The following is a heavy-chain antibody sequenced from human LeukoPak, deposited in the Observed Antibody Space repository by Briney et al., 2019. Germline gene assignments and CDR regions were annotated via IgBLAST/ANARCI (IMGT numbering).Heavy chain of an antibody. V-gene: IGHV3-7*01. CDR3: VRDLGHSRHYFEY. D-gene: IGHD7-27*01. CDR1: GFTFNSFF. J-gene: IGHJ4*02. Sequence: GGSLRLSCAASGFTFNSFFLIWVRLPPGRGLEWLACISQDGSETFYLDSVRGRFPISRDNTKNSLYLQMDSLRAEDTAVYFCVRDLGHSRHYFEYWGQGALATVSS. CDR2: ISQDGSET.